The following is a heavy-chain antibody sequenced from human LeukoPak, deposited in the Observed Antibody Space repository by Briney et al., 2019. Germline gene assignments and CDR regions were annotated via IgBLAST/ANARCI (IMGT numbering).Heavy chain of an antibody. D-gene: IGHD7-27*01. J-gene: IGHJ4*02. CDR2: ISYDGSNK. Sequence: SGGSLRLSCAASGFTFSSYAMHWVRQAPGKGLEWVAVISYDGSNKYYADSVKGRFTISRDNSKNTLYLQMNSLRAEDTAVYYCARNTGELDYWGQGTLVTVSS. CDR3: ARNTGELDY. V-gene: IGHV3-30-3*01. CDR1: GFTFSSYA.